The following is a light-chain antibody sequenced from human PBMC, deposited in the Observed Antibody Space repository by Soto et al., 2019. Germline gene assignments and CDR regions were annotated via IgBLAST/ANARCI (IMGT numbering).Light chain of an antibody. V-gene: IGLV2-8*01. Sequence: QSVLTQPPSAPGSPGQSVTISCTGSSSDVGGHNHVSWYQQHPGKAPKLMIYEVSKRPSGVPGRFSGSKSVNTASLTVTGLQAEDEADYYCSSYAGNMNLIFGGGTKLTVL. CDR3: SSYAGNMNLI. CDR1: SSDVGGHNH. J-gene: IGLJ2*01. CDR2: EVS.